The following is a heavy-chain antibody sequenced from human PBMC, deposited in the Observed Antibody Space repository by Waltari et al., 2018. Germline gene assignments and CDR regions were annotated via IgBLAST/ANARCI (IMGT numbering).Heavy chain of an antibody. J-gene: IGHJ4*02. CDR2: INHSGST. CDR1: GGSFSGYY. D-gene: IGHD3-16*02. Sequence: QVQLQQWGAGLLKPSETLSLTCAVYGGSFSGYYWSWIRQPPGKGREWIGEINHSGSTNYNPSLKSRVTISVDTSKNQFSLKLSSVTAADTAVYYCARGGYYDYIWGSYRLYYFDYWGQGTLVTVSS. V-gene: IGHV4-34*01. CDR3: ARGGYYDYIWGSYRLYYFDY.